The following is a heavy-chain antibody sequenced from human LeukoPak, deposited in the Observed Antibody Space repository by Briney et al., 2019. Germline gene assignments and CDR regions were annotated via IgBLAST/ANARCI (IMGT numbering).Heavy chain of an antibody. D-gene: IGHD1-26*01. V-gene: IGHV3-21*01. CDR2: ISSSSSYI. CDR3: ARASDVVGATTGSDY. J-gene: IGHJ4*02. Sequence: NPGGSLRLSCAASGFTFSSYSMNWVRQAPGKGLEWVSSISSSSSYIYYADSVKGRFTISRDNAKNSLYLQMNSLRAEDTAVYYCARASDVVGATTGSDYWGQGTLVTVSS. CDR1: GFTFSSYS.